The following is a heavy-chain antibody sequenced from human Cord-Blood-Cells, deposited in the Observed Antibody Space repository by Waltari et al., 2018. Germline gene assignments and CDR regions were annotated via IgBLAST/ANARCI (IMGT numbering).Heavy chain of an antibody. D-gene: IGHD3-10*01. CDR3: ARDPGGPGDY. J-gene: IGHJ4*02. CDR1: GFTFSSYA. CDR2: ISYDGSNK. V-gene: IGHV3-30-3*01. Sequence: QVQLVESGGGVVQPGRSLRLSCAAPGFTFSSYAMHWVRQAPGKGLEWVAVISYDGSNKYYADSVKGRFTISRDNSKNTLYLQMNSLRAEDTAVYYCARDPGGPGDYWGQGTLVTVSS.